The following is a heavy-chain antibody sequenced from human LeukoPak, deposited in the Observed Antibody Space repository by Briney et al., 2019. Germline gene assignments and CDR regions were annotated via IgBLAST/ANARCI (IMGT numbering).Heavy chain of an antibody. CDR1: GYTFTSYD. D-gene: IGHD2-2*01. CDR2: TNPNSGNT. V-gene: IGHV1-8*01. Sequence: ASVKVSCKASGYTFTSYDINWVRQATGQGLEWMGWTNPNSGNTGYAQKFQGRVTMTRNTSISTAYMELSSLRSEDTAVYYCARVIVVVPAAITQTFDPWGQGTLVTVSS. CDR3: ARVIVVVPAAITQTFDP. J-gene: IGHJ5*02.